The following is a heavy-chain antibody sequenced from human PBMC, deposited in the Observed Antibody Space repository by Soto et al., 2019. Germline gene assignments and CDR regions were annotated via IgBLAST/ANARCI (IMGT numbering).Heavy chain of an antibody. CDR2: ISGSGVST. CDR1: GFTFSSYA. CDR3: AKGKRYSSSWYPDAFDI. Sequence: GGSLRLSCAASGFTFSSYAMSWVRQAPGKGLEWVSAISGSGVSTYYADSVKGRFTISRDNSKNTLYLQMNSLRAEDTAVYYCAKGKRYSSSWYPDAFDIWGQGTMVTFSS. D-gene: IGHD6-13*01. V-gene: IGHV3-23*01. J-gene: IGHJ3*02.